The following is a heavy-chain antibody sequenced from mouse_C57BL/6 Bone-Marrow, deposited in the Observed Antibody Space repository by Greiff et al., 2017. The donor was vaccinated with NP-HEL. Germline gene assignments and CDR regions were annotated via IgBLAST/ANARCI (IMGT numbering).Heavy chain of an antibody. V-gene: IGHV10-1*01. CDR3: VRHGDYYGSSSPQGYYAMDY. CDR1: GFSFNTYA. CDR2: IRSKSNNYAT. Sequence: EVQLVESGGGLVQPKGSLKLSCAASGFSFNTYAMNWVRQAPGKGLEWVARIRSKSNNYATYYADSVKDRFTISRDDSESMLYLQMNNLKTEDTAMYYCVRHGDYYGSSSPQGYYAMDYWGQGTSVTVSS. J-gene: IGHJ4*01. D-gene: IGHD1-1*01.